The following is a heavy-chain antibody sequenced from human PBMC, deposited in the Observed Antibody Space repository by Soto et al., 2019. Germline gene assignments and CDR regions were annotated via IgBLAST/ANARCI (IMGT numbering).Heavy chain of an antibody. V-gene: IGHV4-59*01. J-gene: IGHJ6*02. D-gene: IGHD3-10*01. Sequence: PSETLSLTCTVSGGSISSYYWSWIRQPPGKGLEWIGYIYYSGSTNYNPSLKSRVTISVDTSKNQFSLKLSSVTAADTAVYYCAREVGLRKRVDYYYGMDVWGQGTTVTVSS. CDR1: GGSISSYY. CDR3: AREVGLRKRVDYYYGMDV. CDR2: IYYSGST.